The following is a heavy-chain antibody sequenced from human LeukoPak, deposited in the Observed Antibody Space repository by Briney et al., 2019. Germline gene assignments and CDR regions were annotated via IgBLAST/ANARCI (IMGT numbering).Heavy chain of an antibody. CDR2: ISAYNGNT. CDR3: ARDGTYYDILTGYWYYYYGMDV. V-gene: IGHV1-18*01. Sequence: PWASVKVSCKASGYTFTSYGISWVRQAPGQGLEWMGWISAYNGNTNYAQKLQGRVTMTTDTSTSTAYMELRSLRSDDTAVYYCARDGTYYDILTGYWYYYYGMDVWGQGTTVTVSS. CDR1: GYTFTSYG. J-gene: IGHJ6*02. D-gene: IGHD3-9*01.